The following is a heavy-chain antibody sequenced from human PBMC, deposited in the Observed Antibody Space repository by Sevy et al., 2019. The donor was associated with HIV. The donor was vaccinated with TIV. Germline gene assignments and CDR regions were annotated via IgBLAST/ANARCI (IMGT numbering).Heavy chain of an antibody. CDR3: AEDYSAEITFVRGAYRARGDYFDY. CDR2: ISYDEAHK. V-gene: IGHV3-30*18. D-gene: IGHD3-10*01. Sequence: GGSLRLSCVTSGFTFRTPGMHWVRQSPGKGLEWVAIISYDEAHKNYADSVRGRFSISKYNSKNTLYLQMSSLKTEDTAVYCCAEDYSAEITFVRGAYRARGDYFDYWGQGTQVTVSS. J-gene: IGHJ4*02. CDR1: GFTFRTPG.